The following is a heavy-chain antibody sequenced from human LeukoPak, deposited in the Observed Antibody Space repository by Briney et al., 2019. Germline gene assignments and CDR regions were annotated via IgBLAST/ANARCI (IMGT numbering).Heavy chain of an antibody. J-gene: IGHJ3*02. V-gene: IGHV3-9*01. CDR2: ISWNSGSI. Sequence: PGGSLRLSCAASGFTFDDYAMHWVRQAPGKGLEWVSGISWNSGSIGYADSVRGRFTISRDNAKNSLYLQMNSLRAEDTALYYCAKESAGPPIWGQGTTVTVSS. CDR1: GFTFDDYA. CDR3: AKESAGPPI.